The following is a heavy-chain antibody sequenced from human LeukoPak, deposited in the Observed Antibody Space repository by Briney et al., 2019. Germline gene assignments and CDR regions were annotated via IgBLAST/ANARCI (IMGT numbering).Heavy chain of an antibody. D-gene: IGHD6-19*01. CDR3: ARLPIAVAGSRYFDL. CDR1: GGSISSYY. Sequence: PSETLSLTCTVSGGSISSYYWSWIRQPPGKGLEWIGYIYYSGSTNYNPSLKSRVTISVDTSKNQFSLKLSSVTAADTAVYYCARLPIAVAGSRYFDLWGRGTLVTVSS. J-gene: IGHJ2*01. CDR2: IYYSGST. V-gene: IGHV4-59*08.